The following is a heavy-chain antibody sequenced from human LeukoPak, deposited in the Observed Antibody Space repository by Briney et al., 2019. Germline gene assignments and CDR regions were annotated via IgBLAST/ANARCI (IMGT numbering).Heavy chain of an antibody. J-gene: IGHJ5*02. CDR1: GFTFSSYA. Sequence: PGGSLRLSCGASGFTFSSYAMSWVRQAPGKGPEWVSAISSSGGSTYYADSVKGRFTISRDNSKDTLYLQMNSLRAEDTAVYYCANHALLNWFDPWGQGTLVTVSS. CDR2: ISSSGGST. V-gene: IGHV3-23*01. CDR3: ANHALLNWFDP.